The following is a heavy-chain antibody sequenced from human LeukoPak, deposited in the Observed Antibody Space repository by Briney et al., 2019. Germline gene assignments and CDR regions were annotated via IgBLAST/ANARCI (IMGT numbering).Heavy chain of an antibody. D-gene: IGHD2-2*01. CDR1: GFTFSSYA. CDR2: ISGSGGST. Sequence: GGSLRLYCAASGFTFSSYAMSWVRQAPGKGLEWVSAISGSGGSTYYADSVKGRFTISRDNSKNTLYLQMNSLRAEDTAVYYCAKDHGYCSSTSCYPSENYWGQGTLVTVSS. V-gene: IGHV3-23*01. CDR3: AKDHGYCSSTSCYPSENY. J-gene: IGHJ4*02.